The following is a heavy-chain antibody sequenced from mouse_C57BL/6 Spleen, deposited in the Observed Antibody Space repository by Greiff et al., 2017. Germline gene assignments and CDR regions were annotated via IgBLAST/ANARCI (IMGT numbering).Heavy chain of an antibody. D-gene: IGHD2-4*01. Sequence: QVQLQQSGPELVKPGASVKISCKASGYAFSSSWMNWVKQRPGKGLEWIGRIYPGDGDTNYNGKFKGKATLTADKSSSTAYMQLSSLTSEDSAVYFWARGDYGRGGFDYWGQGTTLTVSS. CDR2: IYPGDGDT. V-gene: IGHV1-82*01. CDR1: GYAFSSSW. CDR3: ARGDYGRGGFDY. J-gene: IGHJ2*01.